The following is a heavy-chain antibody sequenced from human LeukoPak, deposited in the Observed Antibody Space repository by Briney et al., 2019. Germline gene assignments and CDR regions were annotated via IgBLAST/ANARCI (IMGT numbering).Heavy chain of an antibody. J-gene: IGHJ5*02. D-gene: IGHD2-2*01. CDR1: GGSISSYF. V-gene: IGHV4-59*01. Sequence: SETLSLTCTVSGGSISSYFWNWIRQPPGKGPEWIGYIHYSGSTNYNSSLNSRVTISLDTSKNQFSLKLRSVTAADTAVYYCARANSTSWAWFDPWGQGTLVTVSS. CDR3: ARANSTSWAWFDP. CDR2: IHYSGST.